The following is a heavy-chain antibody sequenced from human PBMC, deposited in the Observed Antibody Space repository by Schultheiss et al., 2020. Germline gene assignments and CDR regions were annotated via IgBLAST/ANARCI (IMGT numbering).Heavy chain of an antibody. CDR3: ARWTTTVTDDAFDI. CDR1: GGSISSGGYY. CDR2: IYYSGST. V-gene: IGHV4-31*03. J-gene: IGHJ3*02. D-gene: IGHD4-17*01. Sequence: LRLSCTVSGGSISSGGYYWSWIRQHPGKGLEWIGYIYYSGSTYYNPSLKSRVTISVDTSKNQFSLKLSSVTAADTAVYYCARWTTTVTDDAFDIWGQGTMVTFSS.